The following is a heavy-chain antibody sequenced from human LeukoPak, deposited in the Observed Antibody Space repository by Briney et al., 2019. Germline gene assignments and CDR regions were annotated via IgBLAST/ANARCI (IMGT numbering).Heavy chain of an antibody. J-gene: IGHJ5*02. CDR2: INAGNGNT. CDR3: ARDPAVDTAMVTGWFDP. V-gene: IGHV1-3*01. Sequence: ASVKVSCKASGYTFTSYAMHWVRQAPGQRLEWMGWINAGNGNTKYSQKFQGRVTITRDTSACTAYMELSSLRSEDTAVYYCARDPAVDTAMVTGWFDPWGQGTLVTVSS. D-gene: IGHD5-18*01. CDR1: GYTFTSYA.